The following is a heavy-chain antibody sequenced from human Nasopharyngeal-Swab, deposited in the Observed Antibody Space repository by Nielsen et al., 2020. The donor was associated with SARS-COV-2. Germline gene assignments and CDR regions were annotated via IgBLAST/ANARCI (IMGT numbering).Heavy chain of an antibody. CDR1: GGSINYKY. D-gene: IGHD2-8*01. CDR2: IYYSGST. V-gene: IGHV4-59*08. Sequence: SETLSLTCTVSGGSINYKYWTWIRQTPGKGLEWIGHIYYSGSTSYNPSLKSRLTILIDRSKSQFSLKLSSVTDADTAVYYCARHNAHCSNGVCSTYYYHALDVWGQGTTVTVSS. J-gene: IGHJ6*02. CDR3: ARHNAHCSNGVCSTYYYHALDV.